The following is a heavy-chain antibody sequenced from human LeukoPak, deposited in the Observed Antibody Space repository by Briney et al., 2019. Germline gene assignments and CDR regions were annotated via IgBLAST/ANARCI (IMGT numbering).Heavy chain of an antibody. CDR2: VSNDGSTK. J-gene: IGHJ4*02. Sequence: GGSLRLSCVASGFTFSTYTMHWVRQAPGKGLEWVAVVSNDGSTKYYADSVRGRFTISRDNSKNTLYLQMDSLRVDDTAVYYCAREVARPNFFDYWGQGTLVTVAS. V-gene: IGHV3-30*04. CDR3: AREVARPNFFDY. D-gene: IGHD5-12*01. CDR1: GFTFSTYT.